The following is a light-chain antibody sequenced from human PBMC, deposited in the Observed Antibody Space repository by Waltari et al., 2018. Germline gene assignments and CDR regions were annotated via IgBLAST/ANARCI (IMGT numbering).Light chain of an antibody. CDR3: QQRSDWPPLT. Sequence: EIILTQSPATLSLSPGERATLSCRASQSVNSLAWYQQKPGQAPRPLIYDASYRATGIPARFSGSGSGTDFTLTISSLETEDFAVYYCQQRSDWPPLTFGGGTKVEVK. V-gene: IGKV3-11*01. J-gene: IGKJ4*01. CDR1: QSVNS. CDR2: DAS.